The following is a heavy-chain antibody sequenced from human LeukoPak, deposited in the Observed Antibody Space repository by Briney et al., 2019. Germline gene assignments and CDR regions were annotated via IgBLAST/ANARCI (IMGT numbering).Heavy chain of an antibody. D-gene: IGHD6-19*01. V-gene: IGHV4-59*08. CDR3: ARLIAVAGTFAFDI. CDR1: GGSISSYY. Sequence: SETLSLTCTVSGGSISSYYWSWIRQPPGKGLEWIGYIYYSGSTNYNPSLKSRVTISVGTSKNQFSLKLSSVTAADTAVYYCARLIAVAGTFAFDIWGQGTMVTVSS. CDR2: IYYSGST. J-gene: IGHJ3*02.